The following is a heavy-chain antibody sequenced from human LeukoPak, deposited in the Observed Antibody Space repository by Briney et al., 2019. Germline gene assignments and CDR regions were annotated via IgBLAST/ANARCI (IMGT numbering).Heavy chain of an antibody. CDR1: GFTFSSYW. CDR2: INSDGSST. V-gene: IGHV3-74*01. CDR3: ARANYYGSGRAAFDI. Sequence: GGSLRLSCAASGFTFSSYWMHWVRQAPGKGLEWVSRINSDGSSTSYADSVKGRFTISRDNAKNTLYLQMNSLRAEDTAVYYCARANYYGSGRAAFDIWGQGTMVTVSS. D-gene: IGHD3-10*01. J-gene: IGHJ3*02.